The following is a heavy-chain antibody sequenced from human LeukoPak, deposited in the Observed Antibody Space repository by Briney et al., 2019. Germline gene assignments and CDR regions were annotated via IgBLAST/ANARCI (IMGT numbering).Heavy chain of an antibody. J-gene: IGHJ6*02. D-gene: IGHD3-9*01. CDR3: ARDLGDYDILTGYYVYYYGMDV. CDR2: ISSSNSYI. CDR1: GFTFSSYS. Sequence: GGSLRLSCAASGFTFSSYSMNWVRQAPGKGLEWVSSISSSNSYIYYADSVKGRFTISRDNAKNSLYLQMNSLRAEDTAVYYCARDLGDYDILTGYYVYYYGMDVWGQGTTVTVSS. V-gene: IGHV3-21*01.